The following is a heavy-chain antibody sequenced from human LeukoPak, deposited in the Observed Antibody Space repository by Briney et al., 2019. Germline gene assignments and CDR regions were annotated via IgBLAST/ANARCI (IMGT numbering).Heavy chain of an antibody. CDR2: SNSDGSIT. Sequence: GGSLRLSCAASGFTFRTFWMHWVRQTPGKGLVWVSRSNSDGSITIYADAVKGRFTISRDNAKNTLYLQMNSLRAEDSAVYYCAREGEWEPLDYWGQGTLVSVSS. CDR3: AREGEWEPLDY. D-gene: IGHD1-26*01. CDR1: GFTFRTFW. J-gene: IGHJ4*02. V-gene: IGHV3-74*01.